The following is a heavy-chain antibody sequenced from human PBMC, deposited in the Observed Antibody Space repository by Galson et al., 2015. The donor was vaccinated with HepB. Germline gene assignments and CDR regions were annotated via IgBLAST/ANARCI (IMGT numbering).Heavy chain of an antibody. Sequence: SLRLSCAASGFTFSTSTMNWVHQPPGKGPEWVSSMTWSGSYISYLDSVRGRFTISRDNAKNSLYLQMNSLRAEDSAVYYCARLDGPVDVWGQGTTVTVSS. V-gene: IGHV3-21*01. D-gene: IGHD1-1*01. CDR3: ARLDGPVDV. J-gene: IGHJ6*02. CDR1: GFTFSTST. CDR2: MTWSGSYI.